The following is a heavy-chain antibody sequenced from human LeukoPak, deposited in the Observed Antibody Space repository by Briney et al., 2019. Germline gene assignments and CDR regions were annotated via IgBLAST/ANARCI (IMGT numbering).Heavy chain of an antibody. J-gene: IGHJ4*02. CDR2: ISGSSDLI. CDR3: VKGGITMIVVDDY. Sequence: GGSLRLSCAGSGFTFSSYAMSWVRQAPGKGLEWVSSISGSSDLIYYADSVKGRFTISRDNSKNTLYLQMNSLRAEDTAVYYCVKGGITMIVVDDYWGQGALVTVSS. V-gene: IGHV3-23*01. D-gene: IGHD3-22*01. CDR1: GFTFSSYA.